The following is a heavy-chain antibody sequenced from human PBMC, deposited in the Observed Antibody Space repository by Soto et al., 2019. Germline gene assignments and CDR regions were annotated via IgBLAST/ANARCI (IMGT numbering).Heavy chain of an antibody. V-gene: IGHV5-51*03. J-gene: IGHJ4*02. CDR1: GYSFSSYR. CDR2: IYPAASDT. D-gene: IGHD3-22*01. Sequence: EVQLVQSGVEVKKTGESLKISCKGSGYSFSSYRIGWVRQMPGKGLEWMGFIYPAASDTRYSPSFQGQVTISADKSISTAYQQWSSLKASDTAMYYCARTPGVSYDSLCYYIDYWGQGTLFTVSS. CDR3: ARTPGVSYDSLCYYIDY.